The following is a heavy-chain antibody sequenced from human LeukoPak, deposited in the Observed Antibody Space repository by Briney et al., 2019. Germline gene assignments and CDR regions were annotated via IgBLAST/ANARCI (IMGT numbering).Heavy chain of an antibody. CDR1: GFTFSTYG. Sequence: GGSLRLSCTASGFTFSTYGMNWVRQTPGKGLELVSSISASGTSTFYADSVKGRFTISRDNSKNTLYLQMNSLRAEDTAVYYCARDRVENYDILTGYYDYYYYYMDVWGKGTTVTVSS. CDR3: ARDRVENYDILTGYYDYYYYYMDV. CDR2: ISASGTST. V-gene: IGHV3-23*01. D-gene: IGHD3-9*01. J-gene: IGHJ6*03.